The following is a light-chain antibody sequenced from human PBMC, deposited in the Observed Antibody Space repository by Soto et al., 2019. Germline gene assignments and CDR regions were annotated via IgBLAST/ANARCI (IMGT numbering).Light chain of an antibody. J-gene: IGKJ2*01. CDR3: QQGHDWPLT. Sequence: EIVMTQSPATPSVSPGERATLSCRASQSFSGELACYQQRPGQPPRLLIYGVSARATGVPDRFRGSGSGSVFTLTISGLQSDDFAVYYCQQGHDWPLTFGQGTRLDI. CDR1: QSFSGE. CDR2: GVS. V-gene: IGKV3-15*01.